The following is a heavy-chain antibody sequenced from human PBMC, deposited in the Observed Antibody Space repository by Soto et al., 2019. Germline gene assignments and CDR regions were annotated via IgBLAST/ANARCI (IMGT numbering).Heavy chain of an antibody. CDR1: GFTFSSYA. Sequence: GGSLRLSCAASGFTFSSYAMSWVRQAPGKGLEWVSVISDSGGSTYYADSVKGRFTISRDNSKNTLYLQMNSLRAEDTAVYYCAKGGRYSSSWYDWFDPWGQGTLVTVSS. CDR2: ISDSGGST. CDR3: AKGGRYSSSWYDWFDP. D-gene: IGHD6-13*01. J-gene: IGHJ5*02. V-gene: IGHV3-23*01.